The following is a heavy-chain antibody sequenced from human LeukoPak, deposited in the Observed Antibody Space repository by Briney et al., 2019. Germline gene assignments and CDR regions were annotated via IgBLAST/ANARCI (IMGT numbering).Heavy chain of an antibody. CDR3: AKDNPLDY. Sequence: GGSLRLSCAASGFTFSSYSMNWVRQAPGKGLEWVSSISSSSSYIYYADSVKGRFTISRDNSKNTLYLHINSLRAEDTAVYYCAKDNPLDYWGQGTLVIVSS. CDR2: ISSSSSYI. D-gene: IGHD1-14*01. V-gene: IGHV3-21*01. CDR1: GFTFSSYS. J-gene: IGHJ4*02.